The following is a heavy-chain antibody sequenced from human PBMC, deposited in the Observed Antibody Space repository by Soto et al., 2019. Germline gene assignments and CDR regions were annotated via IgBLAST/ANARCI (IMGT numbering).Heavy chain of an antibody. Sequence: SETLSLTCTVSGGSISSYYWSWIRQPPGKGLEWIGYIYYSGSTNYNPSLKSRATISVDTSKNQFSLKLSSVTAADTAVYYCARGGEFWGGGGGYYYYMDVWGKGTTVTV. V-gene: IGHV4-59*01. CDR2: IYYSGST. D-gene: IGHD3-16*01. J-gene: IGHJ6*03. CDR3: ARGGEFWGGGGGYYYYMDV. CDR1: GGSISSYY.